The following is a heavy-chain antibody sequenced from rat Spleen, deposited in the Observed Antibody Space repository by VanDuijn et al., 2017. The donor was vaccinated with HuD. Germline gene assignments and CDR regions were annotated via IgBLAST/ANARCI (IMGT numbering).Heavy chain of an antibody. CDR3: TRHAYSGVITNWFAY. D-gene: IGHD4-4*01. V-gene: IGHV5-29*01. CDR1: GFTFNNYG. J-gene: IGHJ3*01. Sequence: EVQLVESGGGLVQPGRSLKLSCAASGFTFNNYGMAWVRQAPTKGLEWVATISYDGISTYYRDSVRGRFSISSDNAKTTLYLQMDRLRSEDAATYYFTRHAYSGVITNWFAYWGQGTLVTVSS. CDR2: ISYDGIST.